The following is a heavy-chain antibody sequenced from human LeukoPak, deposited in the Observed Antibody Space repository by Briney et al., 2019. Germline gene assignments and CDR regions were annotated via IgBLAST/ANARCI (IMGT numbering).Heavy chain of an antibody. V-gene: IGHV4-61*02. CDR2: IYTSGST. Sequence: PSQTLSLTCTVSGGSISSGSYYWSWIRQPAGKGLEWIGRIYTSGSTNYNPSLKSRVTISVDTSKNQFSLKLSSVTAADTAVYYCARDLTTYLLSLWGQGTLVTVSS. D-gene: IGHD3-9*01. CDR1: GGSISSGSYY. J-gene: IGHJ4*02. CDR3: ARDLTTYLLSL.